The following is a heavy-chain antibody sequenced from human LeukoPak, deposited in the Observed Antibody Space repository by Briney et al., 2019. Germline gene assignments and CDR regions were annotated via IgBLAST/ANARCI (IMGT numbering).Heavy chain of an antibody. D-gene: IGHD1-20*01. CDR3: ARDNFAWVYYYYGMDV. CDR1: GFTFSSYW. Sequence: PGGSLRLSCAASGFTFSSYWMSWVRQAPGKGLEWVANIKQDGSEKYYVDSVKGRFTISRDNAKNSLYLQMNSLRAEDTAVYYCARDNFAWVYYYYGMDVWGQGTTVTVSS. V-gene: IGHV3-7*01. CDR2: IKQDGSEK. J-gene: IGHJ6*02.